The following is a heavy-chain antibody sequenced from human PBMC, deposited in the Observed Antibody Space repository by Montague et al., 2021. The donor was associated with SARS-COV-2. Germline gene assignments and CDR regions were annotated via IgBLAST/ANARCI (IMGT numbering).Heavy chain of an antibody. CDR2: IACDVNK. V-gene: IGHV2-70*01. CDR3: ARSLYDILTGYYLPFDY. Sequence: LEWLALIACDVNKFYSTSLKTRLTISKDTSKNQVVLTMTNVDPVDTATYYCARSLYDILTGYYLPFDYWGQGTLGTVSA. D-gene: IGHD3-9*01. J-gene: IGHJ4*02.